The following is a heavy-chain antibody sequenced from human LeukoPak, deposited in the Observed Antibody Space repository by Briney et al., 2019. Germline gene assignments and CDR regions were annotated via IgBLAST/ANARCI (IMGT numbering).Heavy chain of an antibody. CDR3: ARGHGREWVQDY. CDR1: GGSISSYY. V-gene: IGHV4-59*01. CDR2: IYYSGST. Sequence: PSETLSLTCTVSGGSISSYYWSWFRQPPGKGLEWIGYIYYSGSTNYNPSLKSRVTISVDTSKNQFSLKLTSVTAADTAVYYCARGHGREWVQDYWGQGILVTVSS. D-gene: IGHD5-24*01. J-gene: IGHJ4*02.